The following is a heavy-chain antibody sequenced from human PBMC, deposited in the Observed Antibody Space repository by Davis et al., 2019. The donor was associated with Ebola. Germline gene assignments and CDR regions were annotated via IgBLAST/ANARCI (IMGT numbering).Heavy chain of an antibody. D-gene: IGHD5-24*01. CDR3: ARGTDGYNPGGYFDS. V-gene: IGHV5-51*01. CDR1: GHSFTTYW. CDR2: IFPGDSDT. Sequence: GESLKISCTASGHSFTTYWIVWVRQMPGKGLECMGIIFPGDSDTRYSPSFQGQVTISADKSISTAYLQWSSLKASDTAMYYCARGTDGYNPGGYFDSWGRGTLVTVSS. J-gene: IGHJ4*02.